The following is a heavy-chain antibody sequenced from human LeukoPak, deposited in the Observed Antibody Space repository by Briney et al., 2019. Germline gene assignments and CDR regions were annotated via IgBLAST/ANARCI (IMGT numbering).Heavy chain of an antibody. Sequence: ASVKVSCKASGGTFSSYEINWVRQAPGQGLEWMGGIIPIFGTANSAQKFQGRVTITADESTSAAYMELSSLRSEDTAVYYCARDQGPYDFRSGYYLGYFDYWGQGTLVTVSS. V-gene: IGHV1-69*01. J-gene: IGHJ4*02. CDR3: ARDQGPYDFRSGYYLGYFDY. CDR1: GGTFSSYE. D-gene: IGHD3-3*01. CDR2: IIPIFGTA.